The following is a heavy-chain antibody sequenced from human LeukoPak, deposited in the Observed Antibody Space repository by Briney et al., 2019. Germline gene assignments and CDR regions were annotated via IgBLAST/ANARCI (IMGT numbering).Heavy chain of an antibody. Sequence: GGSLRLYCVVSGITLSNYGMSWVRQAPGKGLEWVSGISERGGSTNYADSVKGRFIISRDTSKNTVYLQMNSLRVEATAVYFCAKRGIVIRAVIIIGFHKEAYYFDYWGQGILVTVSS. CDR1: GITLSNYG. CDR2: ISERGGST. J-gene: IGHJ4*02. D-gene: IGHD3-10*01. V-gene: IGHV3-23*01. CDR3: AKRGIVIRAVIIIGFHKEAYYFDY.